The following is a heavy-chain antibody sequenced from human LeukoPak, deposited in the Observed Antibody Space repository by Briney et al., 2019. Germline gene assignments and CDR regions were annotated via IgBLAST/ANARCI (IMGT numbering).Heavy chain of an antibody. CDR1: GGSFSGYY. CDR3: ARVAYYYYMDV. Sequence: PSETLSLTCAVDGGSFSGYYWSWIRQPPGKGLEWIGEINHSGSTNYNPSLKSRVTISVDTSKNQFSLKLSSVTAADTAVYYCARVAYYYYMDVWGKGTTVTVSS. J-gene: IGHJ6*03. V-gene: IGHV4-34*01. D-gene: IGHD2-15*01. CDR2: INHSGST.